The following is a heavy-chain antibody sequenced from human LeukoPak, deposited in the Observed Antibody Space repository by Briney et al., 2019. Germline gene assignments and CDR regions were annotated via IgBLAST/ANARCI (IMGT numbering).Heavy chain of an antibody. D-gene: IGHD1-7*01. CDR2: ISGSGVST. CDR1: GFTVSSNY. Sequence: GESLRLSCAASGFTVSSNYMSWVRQAPGKGLEWVSAISGSGVSTYYADSVKGRFTVSRDNSKNTLYLQMSSLRAEDTAVYYCAKDERNWNYNLASQTYDWGQGTLVTVSS. J-gene: IGHJ4*02. V-gene: IGHV3-23*01. CDR3: AKDERNWNYNLASQTYD.